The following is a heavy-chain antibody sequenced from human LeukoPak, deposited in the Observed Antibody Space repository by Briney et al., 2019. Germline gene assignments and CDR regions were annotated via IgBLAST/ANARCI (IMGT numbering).Heavy chain of an antibody. J-gene: IGHJ4*02. CDR1: GGSVNSGSYY. Sequence: SETLSLTCTVSGGSVNSGSYYWNWIRQPPGKGLEWIGYIYYSGSTNYNPSLKSRVTISVDTSKNQFSLKLSSVTAADTAVYYCASGDYGDYVFFDWGQGTLVTVSS. CDR2: IYYSGST. D-gene: IGHD4-17*01. V-gene: IGHV4-61*01. CDR3: ASGDYGDYVFFD.